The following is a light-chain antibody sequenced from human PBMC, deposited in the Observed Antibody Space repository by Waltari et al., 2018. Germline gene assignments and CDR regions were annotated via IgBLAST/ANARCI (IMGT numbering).Light chain of an antibody. CDR2: EVS. Sequence: QSALTQPASVSGSPGQSITISCTGTSSDVGGYNYVSCYQKHPVKAPKLMIYEVSNRPSGVSNRFSGSKSGNTASLTISGLQAEDEADYYCSSYTSSSPVVFGGGTKLTVL. CDR1: SSDVGGYNY. CDR3: SSYTSSSPVV. V-gene: IGLV2-14*01. J-gene: IGLJ2*01.